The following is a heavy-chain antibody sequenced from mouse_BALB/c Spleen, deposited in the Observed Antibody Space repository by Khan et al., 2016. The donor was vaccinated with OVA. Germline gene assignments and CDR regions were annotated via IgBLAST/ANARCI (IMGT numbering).Heavy chain of an antibody. J-gene: IGHJ3*01. CDR1: GYTFTSYW. D-gene: IGHD2-2*01. Sequence: QVQLQQPGAALVKPGASVKLSCKTSGYTFTSYWMQWVKQRPGQGLEWIGEINPSNGRTNYNEKFKSKATLTVDISSTTAHMQLSSLTSEDSAVYYCVRSTMVTTEFAYWGQGTLVTVSA. CDR3: VRSTMVTTEFAY. V-gene: IGHV1S81*02. CDR2: INPSNGRT.